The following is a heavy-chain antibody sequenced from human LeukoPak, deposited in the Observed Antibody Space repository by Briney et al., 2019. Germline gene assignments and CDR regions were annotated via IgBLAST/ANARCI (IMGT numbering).Heavy chain of an antibody. D-gene: IGHD3-3*01. Sequence: GGSLRLSCAASGFIFSSYSMNWVRQAPGKGLEWVSYISSSSSTIYYADSVKGRFTISRDNAKNSLYLQMNSLRAEDTAVYYCAKVMFDFWSGYHPSYYYYGMDVWGQGTTVTVSS. J-gene: IGHJ6*02. CDR3: AKVMFDFWSGYHPSYYYYGMDV. CDR2: ISSSSSTI. CDR1: GFIFSSYS. V-gene: IGHV3-48*01.